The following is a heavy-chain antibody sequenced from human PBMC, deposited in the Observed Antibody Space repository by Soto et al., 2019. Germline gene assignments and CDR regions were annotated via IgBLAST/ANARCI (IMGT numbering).Heavy chain of an antibody. CDR1: GFPFISYA. CDR2: ITGGGDRT. Sequence: GGSLRLSCAASGFPFISYAMRWVRPAPGKGLEWVSGITGGGDRTTYADSVKGRFTISRDNSKNTLYLQMNSLRAEDTAVYYCAKDPSGYENFDYWGQGTLVTVSA. J-gene: IGHJ4*02. V-gene: IGHV3-23*01. D-gene: IGHD5-12*01. CDR3: AKDPSGYENFDY.